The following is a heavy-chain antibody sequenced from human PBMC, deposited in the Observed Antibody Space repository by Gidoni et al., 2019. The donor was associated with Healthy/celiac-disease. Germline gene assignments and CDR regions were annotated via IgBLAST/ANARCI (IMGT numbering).Heavy chain of an antibody. CDR2: INPNSGGT. J-gene: IGHJ6*02. CDR1: GYTFTGYY. V-gene: IGHV1-2*02. Sequence: QVQLVQSGAEVKKPGASVKVSCKASGYTFTGYYMHWVRQAPGQGLEWMGWINPNSGGTNYAQKFQGRVTMTRDTSISTAYMELSRLRSDDTAVYYCTVAGTTRNYYYYGMDVWGQGTTVTVSS. CDR3: TVAGTTRNYYYYGMDV. D-gene: IGHD6-19*01.